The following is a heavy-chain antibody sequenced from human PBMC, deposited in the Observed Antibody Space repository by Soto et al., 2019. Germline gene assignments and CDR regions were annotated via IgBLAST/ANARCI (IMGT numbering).Heavy chain of an antibody. CDR2: IYYSGST. Sequence: PSETLSLTSTVSGGSISSSSYYWGWIRQPPGKGLEWIGSIYYSGSTYYNPSLKSRVTISVDTSKNQFSLKLSSVTAADTAVYYCARPDNWNSFYYYGVDVWGQGTTVTVSS. CDR1: GGSISSSSYY. CDR3: ARPDNWNSFYYYGVDV. D-gene: IGHD1-7*01. V-gene: IGHV4-39*01. J-gene: IGHJ6*02.